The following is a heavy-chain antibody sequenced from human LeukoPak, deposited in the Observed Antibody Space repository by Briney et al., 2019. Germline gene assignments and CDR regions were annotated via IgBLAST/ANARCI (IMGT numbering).Heavy chain of an antibody. CDR2: ISAYNGNT. Sequence: ASVKVSCKASGYTFTSYGISWVRQAPGQGLEWMGWISAYNGNTNYAQKLQGRVTMTTDTSTSTAYMELRRLRSDDTAVYYCARMVDSSSWYNFLPYPENFDYWGQGTLVTVSS. CDR3: ARMVDSSSWYNFLPYPENFDY. J-gene: IGHJ4*02. V-gene: IGHV1-18*01. CDR1: GYTFTSYG. D-gene: IGHD6-13*01.